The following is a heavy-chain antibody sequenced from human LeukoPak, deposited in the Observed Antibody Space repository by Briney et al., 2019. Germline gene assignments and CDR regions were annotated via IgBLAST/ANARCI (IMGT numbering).Heavy chain of an antibody. D-gene: IGHD3-16*01. J-gene: IGHJ4*02. CDR3: AGRRWGDYAGSYDY. CDR2: TYYNSQWSY. CDR1: GDSVSSNSIY. V-gene: IGHV6-1*01. Sequence: SQTLSLTCAISGDSVSSNSIYWNWFRQSPSRGLEWLGRTYYNSQWSYDYAVSLRGRLTINPDTSKNQISLQLNSVTPEDTAVYYCAGRRWGDYAGSYDYWGQGALVTISS.